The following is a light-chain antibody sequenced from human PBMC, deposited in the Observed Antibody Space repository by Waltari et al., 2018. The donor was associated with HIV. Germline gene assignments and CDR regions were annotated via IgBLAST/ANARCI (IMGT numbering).Light chain of an antibody. J-gene: IGLJ3*02. V-gene: IGLV1-40*01. CDR3: QSYDSGLSVV. CDR2: GDT. CDR1: SPNIGAGSA. Sequence: QSVLTQPPSVSGAPGQRVTISCTGTSPNIGAGSAVPGYQQLPETAPKLLIFGDTNRPSGVPDRFSGSKSGTSASLAITGLQAEDEADYYCQSYDSGLSVVFGGGTKLTVL.